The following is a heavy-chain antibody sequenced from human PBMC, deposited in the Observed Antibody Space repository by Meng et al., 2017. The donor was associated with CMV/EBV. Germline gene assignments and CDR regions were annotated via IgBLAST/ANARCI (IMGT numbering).Heavy chain of an antibody. Sequence: LLTSWAEVKKPGSSVTASCQASGGTFSSYAMSWVRQAPGKGVEWVSAISGSGGSTYYADSVKGRFTISRDNSKNTLYLQMNSLRAEDTAVYYCAKAYGIAAAADFDYWGQGTLVTVSS. J-gene: IGHJ4*02. CDR3: AKAYGIAAAADFDY. CDR1: GGTFSSYA. D-gene: IGHD6-13*01. V-gene: IGHV3-23*01. CDR2: ISGSGGST.